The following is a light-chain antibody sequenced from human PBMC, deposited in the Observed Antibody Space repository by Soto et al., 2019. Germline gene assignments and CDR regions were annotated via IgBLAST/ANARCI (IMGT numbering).Light chain of an antibody. CDR3: QQYASSPLT. V-gene: IGKV3-20*01. CDR2: GAS. CDR1: QTVGRNY. Sequence: EIVLTQSPGSLSLSPGERATLSCRASQTVGRNYLAWYQQKPGQTPRLLIHGASNRATGIPDRISGSGSGTDFTLIISRLEPEDFAVYYCQQYASSPLTFGGGTKVAIK. J-gene: IGKJ4*01.